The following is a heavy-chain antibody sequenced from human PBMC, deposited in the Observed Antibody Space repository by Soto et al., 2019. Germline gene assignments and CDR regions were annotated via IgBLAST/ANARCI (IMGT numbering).Heavy chain of an antibody. CDR2: ISSSGSTI. CDR3: ARDPRIAAAGYFSGYYGMDV. V-gene: IGHV3-48*03. Sequence: LRLSCAASGFTFSSYEMNWVRQAPGKGLEWVSYISSSGSTIYYADSVKGRFTISRDNAKNSLYLQMNSLRAEDTAVYYCARDPRIAAAGYFSGYYGMDVRGQGTTVTVSS. J-gene: IGHJ6*02. D-gene: IGHD6-13*01. CDR1: GFTFSSYE.